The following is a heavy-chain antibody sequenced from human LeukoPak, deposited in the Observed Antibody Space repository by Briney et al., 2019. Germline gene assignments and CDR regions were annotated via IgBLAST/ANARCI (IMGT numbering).Heavy chain of an antibody. J-gene: IGHJ4*02. CDR1: GFTFSSYS. CDR2: ISSSSSYI. Sequence: GGSLRLSCAASGFTFSSYSMNWVRQAPGKGLEWVSSISSSSSYIYYADSVKGRFTISRDNAKNSLYLQMNSLRAEDTAVYYCAILSGSYGGLDYWGQGTLVTVSS. V-gene: IGHV3-21*04. CDR3: AILSGSYGGLDY. D-gene: IGHD1-26*01.